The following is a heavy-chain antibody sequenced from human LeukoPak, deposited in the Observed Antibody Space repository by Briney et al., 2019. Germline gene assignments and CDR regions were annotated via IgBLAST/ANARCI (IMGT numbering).Heavy chain of an antibody. CDR2: INHSGST. Sequence: PSETLSLTCAVYGGSFSGYYGSWIRQPPGKGLEWIGEINHSGSTNYNPSLKSRVTISVDTSKNQFSLKLSSVTAADTAVYYCASSSYWFDPWGQGTLVTVSS. D-gene: IGHD6-6*01. CDR3: ASSSYWFDP. CDR1: GGSFSGYY. V-gene: IGHV4-34*01. J-gene: IGHJ5*02.